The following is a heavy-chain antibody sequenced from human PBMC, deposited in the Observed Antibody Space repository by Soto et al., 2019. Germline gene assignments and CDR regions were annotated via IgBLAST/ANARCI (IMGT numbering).Heavy chain of an antibody. Sequence: QVQLVESGGGVVQPGRSLRLSCAASGFTFSSYGMHWVRQAPGKGLVWVAVIWYDGSNKYYADSVKGRFTISEDNSKTPLDLKRNSRGDEDTAVYYCARELDYEDGSGQAGVGYWGQGTLVTVSS. CDR1: GFTFSSYG. CDR3: ARELDYEDGSGQAGVGY. V-gene: IGHV3-33*01. D-gene: IGHD3-22*01. J-gene: IGHJ1*01. CDR2: IWYDGSNK.